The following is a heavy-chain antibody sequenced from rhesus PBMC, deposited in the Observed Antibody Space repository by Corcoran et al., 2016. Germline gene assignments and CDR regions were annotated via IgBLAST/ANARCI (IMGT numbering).Heavy chain of an antibody. CDR2: IHGSGGNT. CDR3: ARHYSSGCDY. V-gene: IGHV4-93*02. J-gene: IGHJ4*01. Sequence: QAQLQESGPAVVKPSETLSLTCAVSGGSSSSSNWWSWIRQCPGMGLEWIGGIHGSGGNTEYYPSLKSRVTISVDTSKNQFSLRLSSVTAADTAVYYCARHYSSGCDYWGQGVLVTVSS. CDR1: GGSSSSSNW. D-gene: IGHD6-31*01.